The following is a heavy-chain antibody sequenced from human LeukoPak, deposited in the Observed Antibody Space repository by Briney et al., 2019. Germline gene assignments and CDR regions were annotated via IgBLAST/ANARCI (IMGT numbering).Heavy chain of an antibody. CDR3: AREDRPYCGGDCPQPPDY. D-gene: IGHD2-21*01. V-gene: IGHV1-18*01. CDR2: ISAYNGNT. Sequence: ASVKVSCKASGYTFTSYGISWVRQAPGQGLEWMGWISAYNGNTNYAQKLQGRVTMTTDTSTSTAYMELRSPRSDDTAVYYCAREDRPYCGGDCPQPPDYWGQGTLVTVSS. CDR1: GYTFTSYG. J-gene: IGHJ4*02.